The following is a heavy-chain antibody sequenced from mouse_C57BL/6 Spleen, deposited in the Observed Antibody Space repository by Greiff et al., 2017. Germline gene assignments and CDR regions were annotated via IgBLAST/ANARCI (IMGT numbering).Heavy chain of an antibody. D-gene: IGHD1-2*01. J-gene: IGHJ4*01. CDR2: IRSKSNNYAT. CDR1: GFSFNTYA. CDR3: GDGLLDY. V-gene: IGHV10-1*01. Sequence: EVKLMESGGGLVQPKGSLKLSCAASGFSFNTYAMNWVRQAPGKGLEWVARIRSKSNNYATYYADSVKDRFTISRDDSESMLYLQMNNLKTEDTAMYYCGDGLLDYWGQGTSVTVSS.